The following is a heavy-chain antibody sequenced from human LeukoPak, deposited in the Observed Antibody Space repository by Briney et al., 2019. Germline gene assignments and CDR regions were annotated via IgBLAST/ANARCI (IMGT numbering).Heavy chain of an antibody. J-gene: IGHJ4*02. CDR1: GFPFSAYS. CDR2: ISVSADTR. CDR3: ARTVEMSAITSPFDS. D-gene: IGHD5-24*01. V-gene: IGHV3-48*01. Sequence: GGSLALSCAGYGFPFSAYSFNWGRPAPGKGLEGVSYISVSADTRLYADSVKGLFTISRDNAQDSLVLHMSSLRVDDTAVYYCARTVEMSAITSPFDSWGQGTLVAVSS.